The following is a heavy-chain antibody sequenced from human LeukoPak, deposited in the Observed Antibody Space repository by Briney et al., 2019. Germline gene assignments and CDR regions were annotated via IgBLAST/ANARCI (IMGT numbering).Heavy chain of an antibody. Sequence: PSETLSLTCAVYGGSFSGYYWSWIRQPPGKGLEWIGEINHSGSTNYNPSLKSRVTISVDTSKNQFSLKLSSVTAADTAVYYCARGLGASFSLGWFDPWGQGTLVTVSS. CDR3: ARGLGASFSLGWFDP. D-gene: IGHD1-26*01. J-gene: IGHJ5*02. CDR1: GGSFSGYY. CDR2: INHSGST. V-gene: IGHV4-34*01.